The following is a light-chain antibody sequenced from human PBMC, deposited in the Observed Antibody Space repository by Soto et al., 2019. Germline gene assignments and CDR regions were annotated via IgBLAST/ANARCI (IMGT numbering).Light chain of an antibody. J-gene: IGKJ1*01. Sequence: EIVMTQSPATLSVSPGERATLSCRASQSVSSNLAWYXQKNGXXXXLXPXXXXTRATGXTARLSGSAYGTEFTLTISSLKSEDFAVYYCQQYNNWPSTFGKGTKV. CDR2: XXX. CDR3: QQYNNWPST. CDR1: QSVSSN. V-gene: IGKV3-15*01.